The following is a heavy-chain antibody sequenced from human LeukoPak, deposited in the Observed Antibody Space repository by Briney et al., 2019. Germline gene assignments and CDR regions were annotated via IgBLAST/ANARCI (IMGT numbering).Heavy chain of an antibody. J-gene: IGHJ4*02. CDR2: IYWNDDN. D-gene: IGHD4-17*01. CDR1: GFSLSPSGVG. CDR3: AHYGDYRFMYYFDY. V-gene: IGHV2-5*01. Sequence: SGPTLVKPTQTLTLTSTFSGFSLSPSGVGVGWIRQPPGKALEWLSLIYWNDDNRYSPSLKSRLTITKDTSKNQVVLKMTNMDPVDTATYYCAHYGDYRFMYYFDYWGQGTLVTVSS.